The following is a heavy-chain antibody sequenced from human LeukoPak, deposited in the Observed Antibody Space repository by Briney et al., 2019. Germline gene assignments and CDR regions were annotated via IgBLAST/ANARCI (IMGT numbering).Heavy chain of an antibody. CDR2: MNPNSGNT. J-gene: IGHJ4*02. Sequence: GASVKVSCKASGYTFTSYDINWVRQATGQGLEWMGWMNPNSGNTGYAQKFQGRVTMTRNTSISTAYMELSSLRSEDTAVYYCARDGPIVVVPAASNFDYWGRGTLVTVSS. V-gene: IGHV1-8*01. D-gene: IGHD2-2*01. CDR3: ARDGPIVVVPAASNFDY. CDR1: GYTFTSYD.